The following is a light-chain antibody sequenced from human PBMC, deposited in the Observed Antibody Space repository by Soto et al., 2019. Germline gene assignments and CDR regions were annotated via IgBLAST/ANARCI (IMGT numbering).Light chain of an antibody. J-gene: IGLJ1*01. V-gene: IGLV1-40*01. CDR1: SSNIGAGYD. CDR2: GNS. Sequence: QLVLTQPPSVSGAPGQRVTISCTRSSSNIGAGYDVHWYQQLPRTAPKLLIYGNSNRPSGVPDRFSGSKSGTSASLAITGLQAEDEADYYCQSYDSTASGPYVFGTRTKLTVL. CDR3: QSYDSTASGPYV.